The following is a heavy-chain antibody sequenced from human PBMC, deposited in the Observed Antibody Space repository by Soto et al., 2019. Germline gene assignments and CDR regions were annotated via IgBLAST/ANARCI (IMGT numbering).Heavy chain of an antibody. J-gene: IGHJ4*02. Sequence: ASVKVSCKTSGYTFTDYFIHWVRQAPGQGLEWMGIISLYHHSTSYAQKFQGRLTVTNDTSTTTVYMEPSSLTSEDTAVYWCARELYSCGGDCPYYMDYWGQGTLVTVSS. D-gene: IGHD2-21*02. CDR2: ISLYHHST. V-gene: IGHV1-46*01. CDR1: GYTFTDYF. CDR3: ARELYSCGGDCPYYMDY.